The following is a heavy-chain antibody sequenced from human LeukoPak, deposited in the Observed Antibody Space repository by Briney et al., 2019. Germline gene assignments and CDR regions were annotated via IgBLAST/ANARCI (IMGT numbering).Heavy chain of an antibody. V-gene: IGHV3-23*01. CDR2: ISGSGGST. CDR1: RFTFSSYS. Sequence: PGGSLRLSCAASRFTFSSYSMNWVRQAPGKELEWVSAISGSGGSTYYADSVKGRFTISRDNSKNTLYLQMNSLRAEDTAVYYCAKGGVEYYYYYMDVWGKGTTVTVSS. J-gene: IGHJ6*03. CDR3: AKGGVEYYYYYMDV.